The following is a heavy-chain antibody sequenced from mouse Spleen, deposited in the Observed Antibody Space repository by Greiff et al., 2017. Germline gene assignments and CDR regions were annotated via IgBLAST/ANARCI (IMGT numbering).Heavy chain of an antibody. J-gene: IGHJ3*01. CDR1: GYTFTDYE. CDR2: IDPETGGT. V-gene: IGHV1-15*01. CDR3: TRSLRWFAY. Sequence: VKLVESGAELVRPGASVTLSCKASGYTFTDYEMHWVKQTPVHGLEWIGAIDPETGGTAYNQKFKGKAILTADKSSSTAYMELRSLTSEDSAVYYCTRSLRWFAYWGQGTLVTVSA.